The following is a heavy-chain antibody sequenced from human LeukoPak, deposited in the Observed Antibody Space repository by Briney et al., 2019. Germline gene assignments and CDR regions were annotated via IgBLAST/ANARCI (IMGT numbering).Heavy chain of an antibody. J-gene: IGHJ4*02. D-gene: IGHD2-15*01. V-gene: IGHV4-39*07. CDR3: ARGSGRGFDY. Sequence: SDTLSLTCIISDDSISSSTYYWGWIRQPPGKGLEWIGEINHSGSTNYNPSLKSRVTISVDTSKNQFSLKLSSVTAADTAVYYCARGSGRGFDYWGQGTLVTVSS. CDR1: DDSISSSTYY. CDR2: INHSGST.